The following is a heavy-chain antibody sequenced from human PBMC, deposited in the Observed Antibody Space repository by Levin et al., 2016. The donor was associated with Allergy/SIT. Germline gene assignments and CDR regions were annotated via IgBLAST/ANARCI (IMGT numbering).Heavy chain of an antibody. CDR2: INPNSGVP. Sequence: ASVKVSCKASGYTFSDYYIHWVRQAPGQGLEWMAWINPNSGVPNYAHKFQDRVTINRDTSITTAYMELSRLTSDDTAVYYCARESGGLDPWGQGTLVTVSS. D-gene: IGHD3-10*01. J-gene: IGHJ5*02. V-gene: IGHV1-2*07. CDR1: GYTFSDYY. CDR3: ARESGGLDP.